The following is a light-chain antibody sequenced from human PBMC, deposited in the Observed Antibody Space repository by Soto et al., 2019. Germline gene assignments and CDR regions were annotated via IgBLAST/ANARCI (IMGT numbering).Light chain of an antibody. Sequence: EIVLTQSPGTLSLSPGERATLSCRDSQSVTSTHLAWYQQKPCQAPRLLIYAASSRATGIPDRFSGSGSGTGFTLTISRLEPEDFAVYYCQQYGSSPWTFGQGTKVEIK. CDR3: QQYGSSPWT. CDR1: QSVTSTH. J-gene: IGKJ1*01. CDR2: AAS. V-gene: IGKV3-20*01.